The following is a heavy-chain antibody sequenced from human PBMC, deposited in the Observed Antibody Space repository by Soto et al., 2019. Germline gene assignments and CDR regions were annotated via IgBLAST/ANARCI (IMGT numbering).Heavy chain of an antibody. Sequence: QVQLVQSWAEVKKPGSSVKVSGKASGGTFSSYAISWVRQAPGQGLEWMGGIIPISGTANYAQKFQGRVTISADESTSTAYMELSSLRSEDTAVYYCARSQGSSTSLEIYYYYYYGMDVWGQGTTVTVSS. CDR1: GGTFSSYA. CDR2: IIPISGTA. D-gene: IGHD2-2*01. CDR3: ARSQGSSTSLEIYYYYYYGMDV. V-gene: IGHV1-69*01. J-gene: IGHJ6*02.